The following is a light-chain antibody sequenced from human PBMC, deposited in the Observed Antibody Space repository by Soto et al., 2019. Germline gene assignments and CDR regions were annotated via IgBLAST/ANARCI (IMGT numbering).Light chain of an antibody. CDR3: CSFAGSSTFWV. V-gene: IGLV2-23*02. CDR1: TSDVGGYDV. J-gene: IGLJ3*02. CDR2: EVN. Sequence: QSVLTQPASVSGSPGQSITISCSGTTSDVGGYDVVSWYQQHPGKAPKLMIFEVNQRPSGVSDRFSGSKSGNTASLTISGLQAGDEADYDCCSFAGSSTFWVFGGGTKLTVL.